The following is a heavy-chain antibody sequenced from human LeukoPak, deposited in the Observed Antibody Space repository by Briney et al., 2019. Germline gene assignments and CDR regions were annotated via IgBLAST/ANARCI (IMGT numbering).Heavy chain of an antibody. D-gene: IGHD6-19*01. J-gene: IGHJ4*02. Sequence: SETLSLTCTVSGGSISSYYWSWIRQPAGKGLEWIGRIYTSGSTNYNPSLKSRVTMSVDTSKNQFSLKLSSVTAADTAVYYCARGAVAGTLLDFDYWGQGTLVTVSS. V-gene: IGHV4-4*07. CDR1: GGSISSYY. CDR3: ARGAVAGTLLDFDY. CDR2: IYTSGST.